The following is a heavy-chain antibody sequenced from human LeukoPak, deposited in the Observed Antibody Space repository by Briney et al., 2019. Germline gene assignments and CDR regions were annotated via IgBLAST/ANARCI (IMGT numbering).Heavy chain of an antibody. Sequence: SETLSLTCTVSGGSISSSSYYWGWLRQPPGKGLEWIGSIYYSGSTYYNPSLKSRVTISVDTSKNQFSLKLSSVTAADTAVYYSTRHGDSSSWYLTPFDYWGQGTLVTVSA. CDR2: IYYSGST. J-gene: IGHJ4*02. V-gene: IGHV4-39*01. CDR3: TRHGDSSSWYLTPFDY. D-gene: IGHD6-13*01. CDR1: GGSISSSSYY.